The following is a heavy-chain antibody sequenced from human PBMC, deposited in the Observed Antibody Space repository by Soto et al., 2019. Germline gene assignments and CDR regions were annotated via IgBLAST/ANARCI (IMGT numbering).Heavy chain of an antibody. CDR2: ISVKNGNT. V-gene: IGHV1-18*01. D-gene: IGHD1-7*01. J-gene: IGHJ5*02. CDR1: GYTFTSYG. CDR3: ARGPITGTNWFDP. Sequence: QVQLVQSGGEVKKPGASVTVSCKASGYTFTSYGVSWVRQAPGQGLEWMGWISVKNGNTNYGQKFQGRVTMTTDTSTSTAYMESRCLRSDDTAVYYCARGPITGTNWFDPWGQGTLVTVSS.